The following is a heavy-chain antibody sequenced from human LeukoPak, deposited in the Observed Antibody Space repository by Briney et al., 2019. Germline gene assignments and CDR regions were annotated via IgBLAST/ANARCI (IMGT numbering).Heavy chain of an antibody. CDR2: ISGSGGST. CDR3: AKAVHCSSTSCYSSNDY. Sequence: GGSLRLSCAASGFTFSSYAMSWVRQAPGKGLEWVSAISGSGGSTYYADSVKGRFTISRDNSKNTLYLQMNSLRAEDTAVYYCAKAVHCSSTSCYSSNDYWGQGTLVTVSS. CDR1: GFTFSSYA. D-gene: IGHD2-2*01. V-gene: IGHV3-23*01. J-gene: IGHJ4*02.